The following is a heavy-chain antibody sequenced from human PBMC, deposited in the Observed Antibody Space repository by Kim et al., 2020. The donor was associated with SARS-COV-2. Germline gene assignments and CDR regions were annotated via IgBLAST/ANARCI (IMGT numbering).Heavy chain of an antibody. V-gene: IGHV3-23*01. D-gene: IGHD6-25*01. J-gene: IGHJ4*02. CDR1: GFTFSSYA. Sequence: GGSLRLSCAASGFTFSSYAMTWVRQAPGKGLEWVSAISPSGDITYYTDSVKGRFTISRDNSKGTLYLQMNSLRADDSAVYYCAKGSVAMTSWGQGALVTVSS. CDR2: ISPSGDIT. CDR3: AKGSVAMTS.